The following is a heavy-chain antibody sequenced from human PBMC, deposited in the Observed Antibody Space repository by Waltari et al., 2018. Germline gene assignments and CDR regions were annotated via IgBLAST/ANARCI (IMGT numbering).Heavy chain of an antibody. CDR3: AKDPTPIAVAGPRGIDY. V-gene: IGHV3-23*01. D-gene: IGHD6-19*01. Sequence: EVQLLESGGGLVQPGGSLRLSCAASGFTFSSYAMSWVRQAPGKGLEWVSAISGRGGSTYYADSVKGRFTISRDNSKNTLYLQMNSLRAEDTAVYYCAKDPTPIAVAGPRGIDYWGQGTLVTVSS. CDR2: ISGRGGST. CDR1: GFTFSSYA. J-gene: IGHJ4*02.